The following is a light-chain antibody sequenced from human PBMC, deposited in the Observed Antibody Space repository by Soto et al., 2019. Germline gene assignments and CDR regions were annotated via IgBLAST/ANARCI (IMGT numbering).Light chain of an antibody. CDR1: ESVSTAF. CDR3: QQYGTAART. J-gene: IGKJ1*01. Sequence: EIVLTQSPGTLSLSPGERATLFCRASESVSTAFLAWYHQKPGQAPRLLIYGASYRAAGIPDRFSGSGSGTDFTLSISRLEPEDFGVYYCQQYGTAARTFGQGTKVEIK. V-gene: IGKV3-20*01. CDR2: GAS.